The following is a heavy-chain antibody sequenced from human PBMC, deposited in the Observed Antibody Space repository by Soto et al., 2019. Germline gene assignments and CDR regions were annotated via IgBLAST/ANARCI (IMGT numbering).Heavy chain of an antibody. J-gene: IGHJ1*01. CDR3: ALWATDYGDYVAEYFQH. Sequence: PSETLSLTCTVSGGSISSGGYYWSWIRQHPGKGLEWIGYIYYSGSTYYNPPPKSRVTISVDTSKNQFSLKVSSVTAADTAVYYCALWATDYGDYVAEYFQHWGQGTLVTVSS. D-gene: IGHD4-17*01. CDR1: GGSISSGGYY. V-gene: IGHV4-31*03. CDR2: IYYSGST.